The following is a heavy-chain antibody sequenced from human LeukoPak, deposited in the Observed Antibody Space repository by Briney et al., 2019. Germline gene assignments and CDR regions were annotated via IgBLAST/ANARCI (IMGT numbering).Heavy chain of an antibody. J-gene: IGHJ4*02. Sequence: GGSLRLSCGVSGFAFIGSWMNWVRQTPGKGLEWVANINQDGNKKYYVDSVRGRFTISRDNAKNSLFLQMNSLTVEDTAVYYCAREASYSSSWATFDNWGQGTLVTVS. CDR2: INQDGNKK. D-gene: IGHD6-13*01. CDR1: GFAFIGSW. V-gene: IGHV3-7*01. CDR3: AREASYSSSWATFDN.